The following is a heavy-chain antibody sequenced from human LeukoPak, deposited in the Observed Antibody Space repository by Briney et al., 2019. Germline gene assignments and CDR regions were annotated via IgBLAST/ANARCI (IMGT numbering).Heavy chain of an antibody. V-gene: IGHV3-30*18. CDR2: ISYDGSNK. J-gene: IGHJ4*02. D-gene: IGHD5-12*01. CDR3: AKDLGVATTTLDY. CDR1: GFTFSSYG. Sequence: GRSLRLSCAASGFTFSSYGMHWVRQAPGKGLEWVAVISYDGSNKYYADSVKGRFTISRDNSKNTLYLQMNSLRAEDTAVYYCAKDLGVATTTLDYWGQGTLVTVSS.